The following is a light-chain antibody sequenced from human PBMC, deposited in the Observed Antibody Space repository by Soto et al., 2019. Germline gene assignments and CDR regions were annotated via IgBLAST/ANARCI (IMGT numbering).Light chain of an antibody. CDR1: QRIPNNF. CDR3: QQYGRSPFT. CDR2: GAS. Sequence: EIVLTQSPVTLSLSPGERATLSCRASQRIPNNFLAWFQQKPGLPPRLLISGASTRASAIPDRFSGSGSGTDFALTSSRLEPEDFAVYYCQQYGRSPFTFGQGTKLQIK. V-gene: IGKV3-20*01. J-gene: IGKJ2*01.